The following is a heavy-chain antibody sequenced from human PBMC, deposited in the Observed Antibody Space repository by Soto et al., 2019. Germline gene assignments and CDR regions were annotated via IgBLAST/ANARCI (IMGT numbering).Heavy chain of an antibody. J-gene: IGHJ1*01. V-gene: IGHV3-33*01. CDR3: ASRGPGYCSGGSCWDFQN. Sequence: QVQLVESGGGVVQPGRSLRLSCAASGFTFSSYGMHWVRQAPGKGLEGGAVIWYDGSNKYYADSVKGRFTISRDNSKNTLYLQMNSLRAEDTAVYYCASRGPGYCSGGSCWDFQNWGQGTLVTVSS. D-gene: IGHD2-15*01. CDR2: IWYDGSNK. CDR1: GFTFSSYG.